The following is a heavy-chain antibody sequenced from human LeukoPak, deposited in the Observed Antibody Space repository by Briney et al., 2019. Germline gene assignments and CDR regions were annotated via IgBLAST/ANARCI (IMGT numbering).Heavy chain of an antibody. V-gene: IGHV4-34*01. CDR3: ARGQKTYGDYEYYFDY. J-gene: IGHJ4*02. CDR2: INHSRST. Sequence: SETLSLTCAVYGGSFSGYYWSWIRQPPGKGLEWIGEINHSRSTNYNPSLKSRVTISVDTSKNQFSLKLSSVTAADTAVYYCARGQKTYGDYEYYFDYWGQGTLVTVSS. CDR1: GGSFSGYY. D-gene: IGHD4-17*01.